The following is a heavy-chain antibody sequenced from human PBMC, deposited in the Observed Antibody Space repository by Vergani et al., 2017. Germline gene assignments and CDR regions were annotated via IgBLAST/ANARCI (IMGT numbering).Heavy chain of an antibody. CDR2: IYYSGST. Sequence: QLQLQESGPGPVKPSATLSLTCSVSGASIRSSNYYWGWIRQPPGKGLEWIASIYYSGSTYYNPSLKSRVTISVDTSKNQFSLKLSSVTAADTAVYFCARHSTVEWLVKLGRIDPWGQGILVTVSS. CDR3: ARHSTVEWLVKLGRIDP. J-gene: IGHJ5*02. D-gene: IGHD6-19*01. CDR1: GASIRSSNYY. V-gene: IGHV4-39*01.